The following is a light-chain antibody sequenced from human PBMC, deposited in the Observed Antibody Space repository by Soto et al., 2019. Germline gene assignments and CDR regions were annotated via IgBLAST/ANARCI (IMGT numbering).Light chain of an antibody. Sequence: QSALTQPPSASGSPGQSVTISCTGTSSDVGNYNYVSWYQQHPGKAPKLMIYEVSKRPSGVPDRFSGSKSGNTDSLTVSGLQAEDEAGYYCSSYAGRNNLVFGGGTKLTVL. CDR1: SSDVGNYNY. CDR2: EVS. J-gene: IGLJ2*01. CDR3: SSYAGRNNLV. V-gene: IGLV2-8*01.